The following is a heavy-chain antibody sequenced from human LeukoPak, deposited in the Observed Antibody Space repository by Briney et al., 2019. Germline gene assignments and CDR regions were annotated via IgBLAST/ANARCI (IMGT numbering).Heavy chain of an antibody. Sequence: QPGGSLRLSCAASGFTFSSYAMSWVRQAPGKGLEWVANIKQDGSEKYYVDSVKGRFTISRDNAKNSLYLQMNSLRAEDTPVYYCARGKRITMVRGVTKYYYYYYGMDVWGKGTTVTVSS. V-gene: IGHV3-7*03. J-gene: IGHJ6*04. D-gene: IGHD3-10*01. CDR3: ARGKRITMVRGVTKYYYYYYGMDV. CDR1: GFTFSSYA. CDR2: IKQDGSEK.